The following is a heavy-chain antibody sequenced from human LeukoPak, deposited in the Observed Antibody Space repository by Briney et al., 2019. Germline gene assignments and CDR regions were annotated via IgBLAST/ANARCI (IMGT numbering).Heavy chain of an antibody. CDR1: GFTFSIYA. Sequence: GGSLRLSCAASGFTFSIYAMSWVRQAPGKGLEWVSAISGSGGSTYYADSVKGRFTISRDNSKNTLYLQMNSLRAEDTAVYYCAKDGYSSGWPYYFDYWGQGTLVTVSS. J-gene: IGHJ4*02. D-gene: IGHD6-19*01. V-gene: IGHV3-23*01. CDR2: ISGSGGST. CDR3: AKDGYSSGWPYYFDY.